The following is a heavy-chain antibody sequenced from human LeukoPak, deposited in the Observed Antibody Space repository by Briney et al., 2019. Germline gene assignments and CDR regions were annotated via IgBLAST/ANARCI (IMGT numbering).Heavy chain of an antibody. D-gene: IGHD4-11*01. CDR3: ARVPLQAGGYFDY. Sequence: GGSLRLSCAASGFTFSSYAMHWVCQAPGKGLEYVSAISSNGGSTYYANSVKGRFTISRDNSKNTLYLQMGSLRAEDMAVYYCARVPLQAGGYFDYWGQGTLVTVSS. V-gene: IGHV3-64*01. CDR1: GFTFSSYA. CDR2: ISSNGGST. J-gene: IGHJ4*02.